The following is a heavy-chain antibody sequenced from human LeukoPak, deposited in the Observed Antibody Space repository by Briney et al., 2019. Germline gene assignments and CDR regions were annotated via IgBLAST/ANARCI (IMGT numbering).Heavy chain of an antibody. CDR1: GFTFSSYA. D-gene: IGHD4-23*01. V-gene: IGHV3-30-3*01. Sequence: PGGSLRLSCAASGFTFSSYAMHWVRQAPGKGLEWVAVISYDGSNKYYADSVKGRFTISRDNSKNTLYLQMNSLRAEDTAVYYCARGRVYGGNGVYYYYMDVWGKGTTVTVSS. J-gene: IGHJ6*03. CDR3: ARGRVYGGNGVYYYYMDV. CDR2: ISYDGSNK.